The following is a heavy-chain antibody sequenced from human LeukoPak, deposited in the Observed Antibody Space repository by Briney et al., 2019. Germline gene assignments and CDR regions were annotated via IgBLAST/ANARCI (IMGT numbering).Heavy chain of an antibody. V-gene: IGHV2-70*11. J-gene: IGHJ4*02. CDR3: ARIRSRYSYGYHFDY. D-gene: IGHD5-18*01. CDR1: GFSLSTSGMC. Sequence: SGPALVKPTQTLTLTCTFSGFSLSTSGMCVSWIRQPPGKALEWLARIDWDDDKHYSSSLKTRLTISKDTSKNQVVLTMTNMDPVDTGTYYCARIRSRYSYGYHFDYWGQGTLVTVSS. CDR2: IDWDDDK.